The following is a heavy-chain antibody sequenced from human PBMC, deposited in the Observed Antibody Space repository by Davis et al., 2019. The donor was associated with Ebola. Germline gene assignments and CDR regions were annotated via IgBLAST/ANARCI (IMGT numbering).Heavy chain of an antibody. D-gene: IGHD3-3*01. V-gene: IGHV1-69*06. Sequence: AASVKVSCKASGGTFSSYAISWVRQTPGQGLEWMGGIIPIFGTANYAQKFQGRVTITADKSTSTAYMELSSLRSEDTAVYYCARTIHRGFLEWFSYYGMDVWGQGTTVTVSS. CDR2: IIPIFGTA. CDR1: GGTFSSYA. J-gene: IGHJ6*02. CDR3: ARTIHRGFLEWFSYYGMDV.